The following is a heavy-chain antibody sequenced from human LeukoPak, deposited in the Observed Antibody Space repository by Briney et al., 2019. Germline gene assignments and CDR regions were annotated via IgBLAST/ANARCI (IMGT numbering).Heavy chain of an antibody. D-gene: IGHD5-18*01. CDR3: TTLRLTAFDY. CDR2: IKSRADGGTI. V-gene: IGHV3-15*01. CDR1: GFTFSDAW. J-gene: IGHJ4*02. Sequence: PGGSLRLSCEAAGFTFSDAWMNWVRQAPGKGLEWVGRIKSRADGGTIDYAVLVKGRFIISRDDSRNTLYLQMNSLKIEDTAMYYCTTLRLTAFDYWGQGTRVSVSS.